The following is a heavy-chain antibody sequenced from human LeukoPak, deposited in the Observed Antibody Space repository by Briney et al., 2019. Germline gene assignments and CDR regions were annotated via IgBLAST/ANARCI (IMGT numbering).Heavy chain of an antibody. V-gene: IGHV3-21*01. Sequence: GGSLRLSCAASGFTFSDYNMNWIRQAPGKGLEWVSVISTSSTYIYYADSVKGRFTISRDNSKNTLYLQMNSLRADDTAVYYCAKGLRYSDNWGQGTLVTVSS. D-gene: IGHD3-9*01. CDR3: AKGLRYSDN. CDR2: ISTSSTYI. CDR1: GFTFSDYN. J-gene: IGHJ4*02.